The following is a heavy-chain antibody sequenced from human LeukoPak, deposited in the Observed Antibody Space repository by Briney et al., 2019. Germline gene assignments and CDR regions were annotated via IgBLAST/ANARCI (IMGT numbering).Heavy chain of an antibody. CDR3: ARDQRTNCSGGSCYSVWFDP. Sequence: PSETLSLTCTVSGGSISSYYWSWIRQPPGKGLEWIGYIYYSGSTNYNPSLKSRVTISVDTSKHQFSLKLSSVTAADTAVYYCARDQRTNCSGGSCYSVWFDPWGQGTLVTVSS. D-gene: IGHD2-15*01. CDR1: GGSISSYY. J-gene: IGHJ5*02. V-gene: IGHV4-59*01. CDR2: IYYSGST.